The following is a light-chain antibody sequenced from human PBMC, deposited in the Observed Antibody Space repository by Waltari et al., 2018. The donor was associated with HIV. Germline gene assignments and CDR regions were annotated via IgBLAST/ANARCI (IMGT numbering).Light chain of an antibody. CDR1: QGISSY. CDR2: AAS. V-gene: IGKV1-8*01. CDR3: QQYYSYPPT. Sequence: AIRMTQSPSPFPASTGDRVTITCRASQGISSYLAWYQQKPGKAPKLLIYAASTLQSGVPSRFSGSGSGTDFTLTISCLQSEDFATYDCQQYYSYPPTFGPGTKVDIK. J-gene: IGKJ3*01.